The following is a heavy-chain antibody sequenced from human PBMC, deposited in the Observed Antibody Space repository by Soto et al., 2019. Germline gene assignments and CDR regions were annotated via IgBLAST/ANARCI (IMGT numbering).Heavy chain of an antibody. V-gene: IGHV1-69*13. CDR3: AREIGVRGVIITYDPHYYYYGMDV. J-gene: IGHJ6*02. CDR2: IIPIFGTA. Sequence: ASVKVSCKASGGTFSSYAISWVRQAPGQGLEWMGGIIPIFGTANYAQKFQGRVTITADESTSTAYMELSSLRSEDTAVYYCAREIGVRGVIITYDPHYYYYGMDVWGQGTTVTVSS. D-gene: IGHD3-10*01. CDR1: GGTFSSYA.